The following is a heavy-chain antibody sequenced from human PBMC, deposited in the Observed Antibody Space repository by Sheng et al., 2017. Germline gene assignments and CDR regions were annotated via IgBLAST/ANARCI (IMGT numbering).Heavy chain of an antibody. V-gene: IGHV3-21*01. D-gene: IGHD2-21*01. CDR2: ISSSSSYI. CDR3: ARDLSGSGGDYYMDV. Sequence: EVQLVESGGGLVKPGGSLRLSCAASGFTFSSYSMNWVRQAPGKGLEWVSSISSSSSYIYYADSVKGRFTISRDNAKNSLYLQMNSLRAEDTAVYYCARDLSGSGGDYYMDVWGKGTTVTVSS. CDR1: GFTFSSYS. J-gene: IGHJ6*03.